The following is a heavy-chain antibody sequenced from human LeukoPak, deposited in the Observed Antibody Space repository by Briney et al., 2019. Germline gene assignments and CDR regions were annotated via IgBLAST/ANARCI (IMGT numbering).Heavy chain of an antibody. CDR3: ARGEDGDYYFQH. Sequence: PSETLSLTCAVYGGSFCGYYWSWIRQPPGKGLEWIGEINHSGSSNYNPSLKSRVTISVDTSKNQFSLKLSSVTAADTAVYYCARGEDGDYYFQHWGQGTLVTVSS. D-gene: IGHD4-17*01. CDR2: INHSGSS. CDR1: GGSFCGYY. J-gene: IGHJ1*01. V-gene: IGHV4-34*01.